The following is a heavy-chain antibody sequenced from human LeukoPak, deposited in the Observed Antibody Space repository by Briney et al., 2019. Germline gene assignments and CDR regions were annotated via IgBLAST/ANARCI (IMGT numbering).Heavy chain of an antibody. CDR2: ISYDGSNK. D-gene: IGHD4-17*01. V-gene: IGHV3-30*18. CDR3: AKDFLAGYGDFTPAFDP. Sequence: PGGSLRLSCADSGFTFSSYGMHWVRQAPGKGLEWVAVISYDGSNKYYADSVKGRFTISRDNSKNTLYLQMNSLRAEDTAVCYCAKDFLAGYGDFTPAFDPWGQGTLVTVSS. J-gene: IGHJ5*02. CDR1: GFTFSSYG.